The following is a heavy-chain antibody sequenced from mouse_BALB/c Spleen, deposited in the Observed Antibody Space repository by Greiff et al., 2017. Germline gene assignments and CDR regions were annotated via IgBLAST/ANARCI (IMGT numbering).Heavy chain of an antibody. D-gene: IGHD2-4*01. J-gene: IGHJ2*01. Sequence: VQLQQSGPELVKPGASVKISCKASGYTFTSYYMYWVKQRPGQGLEWIGEINPSNGGTNFNEKFKSKATLTVDKSSSTAYMQLSSPTSEDSAVYYCARYDYDDYFDYWGQGTTLTVSS. CDR1: GYTFTSYY. CDR3: ARYDYDDYFDY. CDR2: INPSNGGT. V-gene: IGHV1S81*02.